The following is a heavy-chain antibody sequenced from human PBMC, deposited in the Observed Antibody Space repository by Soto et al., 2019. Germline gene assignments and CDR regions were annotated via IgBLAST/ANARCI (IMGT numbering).Heavy chain of an antibody. CDR2: ISGSGGST. J-gene: IGHJ6*02. Sequence: PGGSLRLSCAASGFTFSSYAMSWVRQASGKGLEWVSAISGSGGSTYYADSVKGRFTISRDNSKNTLYLQMNSLRAEDTAVYYCAKALPATPYYYGMDVWGQGTTVTVSS. CDR3: AKALPATPYYYGMDV. D-gene: IGHD2-2*01. V-gene: IGHV3-23*01. CDR1: GFTFSSYA.